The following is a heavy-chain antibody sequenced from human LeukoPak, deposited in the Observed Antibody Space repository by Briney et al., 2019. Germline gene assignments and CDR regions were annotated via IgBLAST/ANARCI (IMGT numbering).Heavy chain of an antibody. J-gene: IGHJ6*03. CDR3: ARVWGFGELLYYYYMDV. V-gene: IGHV4-38-2*02. CDR2: IYHSGST. CDR1: GYSISSGYY. Sequence: SETLSLTCTVSGYSISSGYYWGWIRQPPGQGLEWIGSIYHSGSTYYNPSLKSRVTISVDTSKNQFSLKLSSVTAADTAVYYCARVWGFGELLYYYYMDVWGKGTTVTVSS. D-gene: IGHD3-10*01.